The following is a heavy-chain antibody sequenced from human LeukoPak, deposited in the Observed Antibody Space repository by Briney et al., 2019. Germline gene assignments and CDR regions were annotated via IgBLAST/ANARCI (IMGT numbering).Heavy chain of an antibody. Sequence: GGSLRLSCAASGFTVSSNYMSWVRQAPGGGLEWVSVIYSGGRTYYADSGKGRFTISRDNSKNTLYLQMNSLRAEDTAVDYCARGNGIYSYGFYYYDMDVWGKGTTVTVSS. D-gene: IGHD5-18*01. CDR2: IYSGGRT. CDR3: ARGNGIYSYGFYYYDMDV. J-gene: IGHJ6*03. V-gene: IGHV3-66*02. CDR1: GFTVSSNY.